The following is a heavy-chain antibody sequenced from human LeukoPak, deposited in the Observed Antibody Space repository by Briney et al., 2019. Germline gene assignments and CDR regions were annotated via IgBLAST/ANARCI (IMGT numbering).Heavy chain of an antibody. CDR2: IWYDGITK. D-gene: IGHD3-10*01. V-gene: IGHV3-33*08. CDR3: VGLGTNYYGLR. CDR1: GFTFSSSA. J-gene: IGHJ4*02. Sequence: PGGSLRLSCAASGFTFSSSAMSWVRQAPGKGLEWVAVIWYDGITKYYADSVKGRFTISRDNSKNTLYLEMNSLRAEDTAVYYCVGLGTNYYGLRWGQGTLVTVSS.